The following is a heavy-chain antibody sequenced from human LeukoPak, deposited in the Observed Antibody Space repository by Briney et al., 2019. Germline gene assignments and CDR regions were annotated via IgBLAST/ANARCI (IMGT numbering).Heavy chain of an antibody. Sequence: ASVKVSCKASGYTFTGFYMHWVRQAPGQGLEWMGWINPNSGGTNYAQKFQGRVTMTRDTYISTAYMELSRLRSDDTAVYYCARRLFMFGGVITRDHDAFDIWGQGTMVTVSS. V-gene: IGHV1-2*02. CDR3: ARRLFMFGGVITRDHDAFDI. D-gene: IGHD3-16*01. CDR2: INPNSGGT. J-gene: IGHJ3*02. CDR1: GYTFTGFY.